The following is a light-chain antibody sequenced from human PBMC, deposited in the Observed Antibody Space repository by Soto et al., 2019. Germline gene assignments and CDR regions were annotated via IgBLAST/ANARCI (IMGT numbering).Light chain of an antibody. V-gene: IGLV2-14*03. Sequence: QSALTQPASVSGSPGQSVTFSCTAPSSDVSSYTYVSWYQQHPGKAPKLMIYDVNNRPSGISDRFSGSKSGNTASLTISGLQADDEAHYYCTSYTATSTLVVFGGGTKLTVL. J-gene: IGLJ2*01. CDR3: TSYTATSTLVV. CDR1: SSDVSSYTY. CDR2: DVN.